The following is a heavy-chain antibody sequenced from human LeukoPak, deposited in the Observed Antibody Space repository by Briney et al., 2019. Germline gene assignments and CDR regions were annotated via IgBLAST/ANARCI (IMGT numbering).Heavy chain of an antibody. CDR1: GFTFSSYG. V-gene: IGHV3-30*02. Sequence: GGSLRLSCAASGFTFSSYGMHWVLQAPGKGLEWVAFIRYDGNNKYYADSVKGRFTISRDNAKNSLYLQMNSLRAEDTAVYYCASRPRYESIPWGQGTLVTVSS. J-gene: IGHJ5*02. D-gene: IGHD3-22*01. CDR2: IRYDGNNK. CDR3: ASRPRYESIP.